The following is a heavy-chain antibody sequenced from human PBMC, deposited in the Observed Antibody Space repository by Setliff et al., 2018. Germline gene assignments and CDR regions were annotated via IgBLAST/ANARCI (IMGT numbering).Heavy chain of an antibody. CDR1: GFTFSSYA. J-gene: IGHJ6*03. D-gene: IGHD3-10*01. Sequence: GGSLRLSCAASGFTFSSYAMHWVRHAPGKGLEWVAVISYDGSNKYYADSVKGRFTISRDNSKNTLYLQMNSLRAEDTAVYYCARNPPTMVRGVIYYYYYYMDVWGKGTTVTVSS. CDR2: ISYDGSNK. V-gene: IGHV3-30*04. CDR3: ARNPPTMVRGVIYYYYYYMDV.